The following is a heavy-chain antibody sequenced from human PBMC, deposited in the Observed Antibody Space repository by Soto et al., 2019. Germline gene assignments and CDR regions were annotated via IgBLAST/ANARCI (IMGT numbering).Heavy chain of an antibody. D-gene: IGHD6-13*01. V-gene: IGHV1-69*08. Sequence: QVQLVQSGAEVKKPGSSVKVSCKASGGTFSSYTISWVRQAPGQGLEWMGRIIPILGIANYAQKFQGRVTITADKSTSTAYMELSSLRSEDTAVYYCARELGSSWHNFDYWGQGTLVTVSS. CDR3: ARELGSSWHNFDY. CDR2: IIPILGIA. J-gene: IGHJ4*02. CDR1: GGTFSSYT.